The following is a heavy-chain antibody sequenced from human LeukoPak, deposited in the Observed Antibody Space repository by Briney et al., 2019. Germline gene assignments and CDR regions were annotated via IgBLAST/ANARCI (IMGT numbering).Heavy chain of an antibody. CDR1: GYIFTSFG. CDR3: ARVTNYYYMDV. D-gene: IGHD1-14*01. V-gene: IGHV1-2*02. CDR2: INPNTGDT. J-gene: IGHJ6*03. Sequence: ASVKVSCKTSGYIFTSFGITWVRQAPGQGLEWMGWINPNTGDTHYAQKILGRVTMTRDASVSTAYMELSRLTSDDTAVYYCARVTNYYYMDVWGKGTTVTVS.